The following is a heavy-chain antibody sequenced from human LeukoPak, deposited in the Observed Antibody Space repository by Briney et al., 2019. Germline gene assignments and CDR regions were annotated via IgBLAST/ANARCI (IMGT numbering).Heavy chain of an antibody. CDR3: AKLPRAYDRVDY. CDR1: GFTFDDYA. D-gene: IGHD3-22*01. V-gene: IGHV3-9*01. CDR2: ISWNSGSI. Sequence: HPGGSLRLSCAASGFTFDDYAMHWVRQAPGKGLEWVSGISWNSGSIGYADSVKGRFTISRDNAKNTLYLQMNSLRAEDTAVYYCAKLPRAYDRVDYWGQGTLVTVSS. J-gene: IGHJ4*02.